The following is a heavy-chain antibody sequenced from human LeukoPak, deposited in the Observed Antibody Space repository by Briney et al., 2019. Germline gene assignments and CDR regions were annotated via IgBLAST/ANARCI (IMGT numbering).Heavy chain of an antibody. CDR3: ARDALWFGGCPVDP. CDR1: GFTFSSYS. Sequence: PGGSLRLSCAASGFTFSSYSMNWVRQAPGKGLEWVSSISSSSSYIYYADSVKGRFTISRDNAKNSLYLQMNSLRAEDTAVYYCARDALWFGGCPVDPWGQGTLVAVSS. D-gene: IGHD3-10*01. J-gene: IGHJ5*02. V-gene: IGHV3-21*01. CDR2: ISSSSSYI.